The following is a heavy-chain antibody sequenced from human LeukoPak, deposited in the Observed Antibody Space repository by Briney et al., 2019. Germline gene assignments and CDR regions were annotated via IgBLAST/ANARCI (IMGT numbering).Heavy chain of an antibody. D-gene: IGHD2-2*01. CDR3: ARGDNAAHFFDF. CDR1: EYTFIGYY. Sequence: ASVKVSCKASEYTFIGYYMHWVRQATGQGLEWRGWINPRSGGTSYAEKFQGRVSMTRDTSINTAYMELRRLRFDDTAVYYCARGDNAAHFFDFWGQGSLVTVSS. CDR2: INPRSGGT. J-gene: IGHJ4*02. V-gene: IGHV1-2*02.